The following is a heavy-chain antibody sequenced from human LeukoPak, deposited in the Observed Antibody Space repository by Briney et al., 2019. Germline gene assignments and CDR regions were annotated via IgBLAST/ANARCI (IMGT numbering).Heavy chain of an antibody. CDR2: IWSDGTTK. Sequence: GGSLRRACAASGFTFNSYGMHWVRQAPGKGLEWVAVIWSDGTTKDYADSVKGRFTISRDNSKNTLYLQMNSLRVEDTSVYYCATDRGAAPFDIWGQGTTVTVSS. V-gene: IGHV3-33*08. CDR3: ATDRGAAPFDI. J-gene: IGHJ3*02. D-gene: IGHD3-10*01. CDR1: GFTFNSYG.